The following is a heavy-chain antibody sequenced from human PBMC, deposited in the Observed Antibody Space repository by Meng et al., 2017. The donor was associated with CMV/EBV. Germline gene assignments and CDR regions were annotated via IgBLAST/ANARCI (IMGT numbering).Heavy chain of an antibody. Sequence: SYYWGWIRQPPGKGLEWIGSIYYSGSTYYNPSLKSRVTISVDTSKNQFSLKLSSVTAADTAVYYCARRVGRYDFWSGYYPDNWFDPWDQGTLVTVSS. D-gene: IGHD3-3*01. CDR1: SYY. J-gene: IGHJ5*02. V-gene: IGHV4-39*01. CDR2: IYYSGST. CDR3: ARRVGRYDFWSGYYPDNWFDP.